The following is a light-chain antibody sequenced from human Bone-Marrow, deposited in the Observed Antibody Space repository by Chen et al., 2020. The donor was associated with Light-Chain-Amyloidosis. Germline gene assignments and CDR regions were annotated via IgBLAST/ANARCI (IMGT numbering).Light chain of an antibody. CDR1: DLPTKY. CDR2: RET. J-gene: IGLJ2*01. Sequence: SYDLTQPPPVSVSPGQPAPITCSADDLPTKYAYWYQQKPGQAPVLVIHRETERPSGISERFSGSRSGTTATLTISGVQAEDEADDHCQSADSRGTYEVIFGGGTKLTVL. V-gene: IGLV3-25*03. CDR3: QSADSRGTYEVI.